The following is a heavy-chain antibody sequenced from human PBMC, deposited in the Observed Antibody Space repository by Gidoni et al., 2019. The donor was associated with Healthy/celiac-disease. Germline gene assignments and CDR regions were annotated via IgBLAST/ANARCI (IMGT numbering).Heavy chain of an antibody. V-gene: IGHV3-49*05. Sequence: VQLVESGGGLVKPGRSLRLSCTASGFTFGDYAMSWFRQAPGKGLEWVGFIRSKAYGGTTEYAASVKGRFTISRDDSKSIAYLQMNSLKTEDTAVYYCYSSGYYENKNFDYWGQGTLVTVSS. J-gene: IGHJ4*02. CDR1: GFTFGDYA. D-gene: IGHD3-22*01. CDR3: YSSGYYENKNFDY. CDR2: IRSKAYGGTT.